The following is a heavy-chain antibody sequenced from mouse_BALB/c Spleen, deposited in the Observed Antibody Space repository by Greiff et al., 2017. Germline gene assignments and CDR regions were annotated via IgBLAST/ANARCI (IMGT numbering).Heavy chain of an antibody. CDR2: ISSGGSYT. Sequence: EVQRVESGGDLVKPGGSLKISCAASGFTFSSYGMSWVRQTPDKRLEWVATISSGGSYTYYPDSVKGRFTISRDNAKNTLYLQMSSLKSEDTAMYYCARQGGYDGFAYWGQGTLVTVSA. CDR3: ARQGGYDGFAY. J-gene: IGHJ3*01. CDR1: GFTFSSYG. D-gene: IGHD2-2*01. V-gene: IGHV5-6*01.